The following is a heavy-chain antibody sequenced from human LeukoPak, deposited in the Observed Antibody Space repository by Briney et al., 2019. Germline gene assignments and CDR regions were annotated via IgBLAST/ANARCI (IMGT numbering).Heavy chain of an antibody. Sequence: GGSLRLSCAASGFTFSSYAMHWVRQAPGKGLEWVAVISYDGSNKYYADSVKGRFTISRDNSKNTLYLQMNSLRAEDTAVYYCARDLNRYKWNDGTHFDYWGQGTLVTVSS. CDR2: ISYDGSNK. J-gene: IGHJ4*02. D-gene: IGHD1-1*01. CDR3: ARDLNRYKWNDGTHFDY. V-gene: IGHV3-30*04. CDR1: GFTFSSYA.